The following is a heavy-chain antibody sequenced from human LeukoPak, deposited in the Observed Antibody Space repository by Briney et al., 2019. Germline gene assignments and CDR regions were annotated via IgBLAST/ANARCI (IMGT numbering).Heavy chain of an antibody. CDR3: AKSGAEGGSYYGSYYFDY. Sequence: GEPLRLSCAASGFTFSNFGMHWVRKAPGKGLEWMAVISYDGKVTYYADSVKGRFTISRDNSKNTLYLQMNSLRAEDTAVYYCAKSGAEGGSYYGSYYFDYWGQGTLVTVSS. CDR1: GFTFSNFG. CDR2: ISYDGKVT. V-gene: IGHV3-30*18. D-gene: IGHD1-26*01. J-gene: IGHJ4*02.